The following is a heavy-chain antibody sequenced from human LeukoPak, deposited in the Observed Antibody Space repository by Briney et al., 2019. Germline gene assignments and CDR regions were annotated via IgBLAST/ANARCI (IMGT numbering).Heavy chain of an antibody. CDR3: ARGPVGGDYGDYLDY. CDR2: INHSGST. Sequence: PSETLSLTCAVYGGSFSGYYWSWIRQPPGKGLEWIGEINHSGSTNYNPSLKSRVTISVDTSKNQFSLKLSSVTAADTAVYYCARGPVGGDYGDYLDYWGQGTLVTVSS. J-gene: IGHJ4*02. CDR1: GGSFSGYY. V-gene: IGHV4-34*01. D-gene: IGHD3-16*01.